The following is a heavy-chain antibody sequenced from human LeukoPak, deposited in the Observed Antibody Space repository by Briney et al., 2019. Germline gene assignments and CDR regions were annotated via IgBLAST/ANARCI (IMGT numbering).Heavy chain of an antibody. J-gene: IGHJ6*03. D-gene: IGHD4-17*01. CDR3: ARLTTVTTGYMDV. CDR2: IIPILGIA. Sequence: VASVKVSCKASGGTFSSYAISWVRQAPGQGLEWMGRIIPILGIANYAQKFQGRVTITADKSTSTAYMELSSLRSEDTAVYYCARLTTVTTGYMDVWGKGTTVTVSS. CDR1: GGTFSSYA. V-gene: IGHV1-69*04.